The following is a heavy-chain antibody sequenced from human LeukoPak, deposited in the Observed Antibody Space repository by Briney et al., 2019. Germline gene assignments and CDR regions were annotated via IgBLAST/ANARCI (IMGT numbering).Heavy chain of an antibody. CDR1: GFAFSNSA. Sequence: GGSLRLSCAASGFAFSNSAMSWVRQAPGKGLEWVSVLYSDGNTKYADSVQGRFTISRDNSKNTLYLEMNSLSPDDTAVYYCARGVEPLAANTLAYWGQGTLVTVSS. CDR2: LYSDGNT. J-gene: IGHJ4*02. CDR3: ARGVEPLAANTLAY. D-gene: IGHD1-14*01. V-gene: IGHV3-23*03.